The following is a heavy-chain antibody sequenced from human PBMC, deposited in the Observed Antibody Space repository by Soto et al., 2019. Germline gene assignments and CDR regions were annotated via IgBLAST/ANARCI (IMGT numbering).Heavy chain of an antibody. CDR2: IDPSDSYT. Sequence: GESLKISCKGSGYSFTSYWISWVHQMPGKGLEWMGRIDPSDSYTNYSPSFQGHVTISADKSISTAYLQWSSLKASDSAMYYCARHEYSSSTFDYWGQGTLVTVSS. V-gene: IGHV5-10-1*01. CDR1: GYSFTSYW. CDR3: ARHEYSSSTFDY. J-gene: IGHJ4*02. D-gene: IGHD6-6*01.